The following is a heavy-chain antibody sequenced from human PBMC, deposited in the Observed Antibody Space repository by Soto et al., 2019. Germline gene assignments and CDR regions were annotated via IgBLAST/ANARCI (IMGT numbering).Heavy chain of an antibody. CDR2: MPYDGNSK. CDR1: GCTFSSYS. J-gene: IGHJ4*02. CDR3: ARGRTVRDHDDFDL. Sequence: QVQLVESGGGVVQPGRSLRLSCAASGCTFSSYSMHWVRQAPGKGLEWVAAMPYDGNSKYFADVVKGRFPISRDNSEIRLSLQMNGLGAEDSAVYYCARGRTVRDHDDFDLWGQGTLVTVSS. V-gene: IGHV3-30-3*01. D-gene: IGHD2-21*01.